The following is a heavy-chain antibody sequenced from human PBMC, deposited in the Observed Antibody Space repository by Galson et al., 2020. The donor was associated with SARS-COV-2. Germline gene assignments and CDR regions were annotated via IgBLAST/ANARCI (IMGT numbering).Heavy chain of an antibody. CDR2: MNPNSGKT. Sequence: ASVKVSCKASGYTFTTYDINWVRQATGQGLEGMGWMNPNSGKTGYAQKFQGRVTLTRDTSLNTAYMELSSLRSEDTAVYYCARGVSGTYYDYWGQGTLVTVSS. CDR3: ARGVSGTYYDY. D-gene: IGHD1-26*01. V-gene: IGHV1-8*01. CDR1: GYTFTTYD. J-gene: IGHJ4*02.